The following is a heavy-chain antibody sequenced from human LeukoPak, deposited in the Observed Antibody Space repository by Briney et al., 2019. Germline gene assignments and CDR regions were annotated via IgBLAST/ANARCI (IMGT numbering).Heavy chain of an antibody. V-gene: IGHV3-74*01. CDR1: GFTFSDYW. Sequence: PGGSLRLSCAASGFTFSDYWMHWVRQAPGKGLVWVSRIKSDGSSTSYADSVKGRFTITRDSAKNTLYLQMNSLRAEDTAVYYCARGTGSYYGYWGQGTLVTVSS. D-gene: IGHD3/OR15-3a*01. J-gene: IGHJ4*02. CDR3: ARGTGSYYGY. CDR2: IKSDGSST.